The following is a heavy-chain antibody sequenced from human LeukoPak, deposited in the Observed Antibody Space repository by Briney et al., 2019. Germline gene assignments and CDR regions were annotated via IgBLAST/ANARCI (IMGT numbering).Heavy chain of an antibody. J-gene: IGHJ4*02. CDR3: ARNDHGANSDY. CDR2: IYYSGST. V-gene: IGHV4-39*01. D-gene: IGHD4/OR15-4a*01. Sequence: SSETLSLTCTVSGGSISSSSYYWGWIRQPPGKGLEWIGSIYYSGSTYYNPSLKSRVTISVDTSKNQFSLKLSSVTAADTAVYYCARNDHGANSDYWGQGTLVTVSS. CDR1: GGSISSSSYY.